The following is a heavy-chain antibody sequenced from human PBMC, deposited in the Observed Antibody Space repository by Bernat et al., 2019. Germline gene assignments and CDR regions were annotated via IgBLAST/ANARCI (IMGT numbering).Heavy chain of an antibody. D-gene: IGHD5-24*01. Sequence: QVQLVESGGGVVQPGGSLRLSCAASGFTFSSYGMHWVRQAPAKGREWVAFIRYDGSNKYYADSVKGRFTISRDKSKNTLYLKMNSLRAEDTAVYYCAKCQAERWLQLPTGAWGQGTLVTVSS. V-gene: IGHV3-30*02. J-gene: IGHJ4*02. CDR2: IRYDGSNK. CDR3: AKCQAERWLQLPTGA. CDR1: GFTFSSYG.